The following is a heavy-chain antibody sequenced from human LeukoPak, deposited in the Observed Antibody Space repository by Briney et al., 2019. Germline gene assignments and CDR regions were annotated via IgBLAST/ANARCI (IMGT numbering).Heavy chain of an antibody. V-gene: IGHV4-30-4*01. D-gene: IGHD3-10*01. CDR1: GGSISSGDYY. CDR3: ARAPNYGSGRPYPDY. CDR2: IYYSGNT. J-gene: IGHJ4*02. Sequence: SQTLSLTCTVSGGSISSGDYYWSWIRQPPGKGLEWIGYIYYSGNTYYNPSPKSRVTISVDTSKNQFSLKLSSVTAADTAVYYCARAPNYGSGRPYPDYWGQGTLVTVSS.